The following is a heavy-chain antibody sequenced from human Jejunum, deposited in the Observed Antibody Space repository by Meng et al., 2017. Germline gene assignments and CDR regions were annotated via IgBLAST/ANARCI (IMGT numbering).Heavy chain of an antibody. Sequence: GESLKISCAASGFTFDSYAMSWVRQAPGQGLEWVSLISGAGGSTNYADSVKGRFTISRDYSKNTLYLKMNSLRADDTAVYYCAKVKTTTADCFEYWGQGALVTVSS. J-gene: IGHJ4*02. CDR1: GFTFDSYA. CDR3: AKVKTTTADCFEY. D-gene: IGHD1-1*01. V-gene: IGHV3-23*01. CDR2: ISGAGGST.